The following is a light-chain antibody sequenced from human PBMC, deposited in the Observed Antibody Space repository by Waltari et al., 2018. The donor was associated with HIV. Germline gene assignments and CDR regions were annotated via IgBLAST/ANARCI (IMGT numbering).Light chain of an antibody. J-gene: IGLJ1*01. Sequence: TISCTGTSTDISGYDYVSWYQQHPGKAPKLLIYEVNKRPSGVPDRFSASRSDNRASLTVSGLQYEDEAEYYCSSYTDFNTPHVFGTGTKVTVL. V-gene: IGLV2-8*01. CDR2: EVN. CDR3: SSYTDFNTPHV. CDR1: STDISGYDY.